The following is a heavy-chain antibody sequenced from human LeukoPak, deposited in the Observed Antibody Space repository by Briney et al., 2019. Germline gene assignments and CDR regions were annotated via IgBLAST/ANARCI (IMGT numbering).Heavy chain of an antibody. J-gene: IGHJ4*02. V-gene: IGHV1-46*01. CDR1: GYTFISYY. D-gene: IGHD3-16*01. CDR3: VREKSGGTYDY. CDR2: IRPLEGST. Sequence: ASVKVSCKASGYTFISYYIQWVRQAPGQGLEWMGTIRPLEGSTTYAQKFQGRVTMTRDMSTSTGCMELSSLKSEDTAIYYCVREKSGGTYDYWGQGTLVTVSS.